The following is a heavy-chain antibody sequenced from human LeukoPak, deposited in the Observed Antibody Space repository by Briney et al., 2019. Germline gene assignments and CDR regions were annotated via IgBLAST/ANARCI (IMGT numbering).Heavy chain of an antibody. CDR3: ARRATVYYYYGMDV. V-gene: IGHV4-4*02. CDR1: GGSISSSNW. CDR2: IYHSGST. Sequence: PSGTLPLTCAVSGGSISSSNWWSWVRQPPGKGLEWIGEIYHSGSTNYNPSLKSRVTISVDKSKNQFSLKLSSVTAADTAVYYCARRATVYYYYGMDVWGQGTTVTVSS. J-gene: IGHJ6*02. D-gene: IGHD1-26*01.